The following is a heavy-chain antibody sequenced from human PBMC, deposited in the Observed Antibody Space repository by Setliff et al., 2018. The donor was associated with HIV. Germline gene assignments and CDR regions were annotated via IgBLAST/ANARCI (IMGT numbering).Heavy chain of an antibody. Sequence: GASVKVSCKASGYTFTNYAMHWVRQAPGQRLEWMGWINAGNGNTKYSQKFQGRVTITGDTSTSTAYMELSSLRSEDTAVYYCARFGELLSGPFDYWGQGTLVTVSS. D-gene: IGHD3-10*01. V-gene: IGHV1-3*01. J-gene: IGHJ4*02. CDR1: GYTFTNYA. CDR3: ARFGELLSGPFDY. CDR2: INAGNGNT.